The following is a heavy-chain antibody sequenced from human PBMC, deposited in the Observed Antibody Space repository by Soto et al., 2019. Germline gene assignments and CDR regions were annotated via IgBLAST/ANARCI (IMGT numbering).Heavy chain of an antibody. V-gene: IGHV4-31*03. CDR1: GGSISSGGYY. D-gene: IGHD3-10*01. J-gene: IGHJ4*02. CDR3: ARHTTLVRSIIRPPFNY. Sequence: SETLSLTCTVSGGSISSGGYYWSWIRQHPGRGLEWIGYIYYSGSTYYNPSLKSRVTISVDTSKNQFSLKLSSVTAADTAVYNCARHTTLVRSIIRPPFNYWGQGTLVTVS. CDR2: IYYSGST.